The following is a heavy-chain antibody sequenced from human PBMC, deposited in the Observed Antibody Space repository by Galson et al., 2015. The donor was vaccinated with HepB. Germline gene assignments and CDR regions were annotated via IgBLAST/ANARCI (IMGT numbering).Heavy chain of an antibody. D-gene: IGHD6-13*01. J-gene: IGHJ3*02. V-gene: IGHV4-59*08. CDR1: GGSISSYY. CDR2: IYYSGGT. Sequence: ETLSLTCTVSGGSISSYYWSWIRQPPGKGLEWIGYIYYSGGTNYNPSLKSRVTISVDTSKNQFSLKLSSVTAADTAVYYCARHAAGYVSSWYLGDAFDIWGQGTMVTVSS. CDR3: ARHAAGYVSSWYLGDAFDI.